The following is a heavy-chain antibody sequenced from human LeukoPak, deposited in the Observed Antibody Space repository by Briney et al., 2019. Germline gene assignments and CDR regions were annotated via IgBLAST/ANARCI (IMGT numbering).Heavy chain of an antibody. CDR2: IYTSGST. Sequence: PSETLSLTCTVSGGSISSGSYYWRWIRQPAGKGLEWIGRIYTSGSTNYNPSLKSRVTISVDTSKNQFSLKLSSVTAADTAVYYCARDAGFGDYYYYYMDVWGKGPTVTISS. CDR3: ARDAGFGDYYYYYMDV. J-gene: IGHJ6*03. D-gene: IGHD3-10*01. V-gene: IGHV4-61*02. CDR1: GGSISSGSYY.